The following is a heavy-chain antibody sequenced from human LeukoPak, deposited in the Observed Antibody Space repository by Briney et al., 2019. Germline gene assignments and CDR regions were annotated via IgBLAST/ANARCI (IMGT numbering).Heavy chain of an antibody. J-gene: IGHJ4*02. CDR3: AKGRGYCTGGSCYSDY. CDR2: ISGSDGST. CDR1: GCTFSNYT. Sequence: PGGSLRLSCTASGCTFSNYTMSWGRHAPRKGLGRVSTISGSDGSTSYADPVKGRFTISRDNSKNTLYLQMNSPRVEDTAIYYCAKGRGYCTGGSCYSDYWGQGTLVTVSS. V-gene: IGHV3-23*01. D-gene: IGHD2-15*01.